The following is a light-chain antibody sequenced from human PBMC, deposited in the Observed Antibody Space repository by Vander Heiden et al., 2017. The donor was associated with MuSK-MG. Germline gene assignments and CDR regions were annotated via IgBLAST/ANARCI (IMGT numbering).Light chain of an antibody. Sequence: EIVMTQSPVTLSLSPGERATLSCKASQSVSNYLAWYQQKPGQAPRLLIYDGSNRATGVPARFSGSGSGTDFTLTISSLEPEDFAGYFCQQEVTFGQGTKLEIK. J-gene: IGKJ2*01. CDR1: QSVSNY. CDR3: QQEVT. CDR2: DGS. V-gene: IGKV3-11*01.